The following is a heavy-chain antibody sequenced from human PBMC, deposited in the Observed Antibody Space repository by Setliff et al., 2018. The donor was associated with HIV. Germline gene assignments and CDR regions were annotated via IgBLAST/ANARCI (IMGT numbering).Heavy chain of an antibody. CDR2: INPNSGGT. D-gene: IGHD6-13*01. J-gene: IGHJ6*02. CDR1: GYTFTGYY. Sequence: ASVKVSCKASGYTFTGYYMHWVRQAPGQGLEWMGWINPNSGGTNYAQKFQGRVTMTRDTSISTAYMELSRLRSGDTAVYYCARSGYSSSWYLDYYYYYGMDVWGQGTTVTVSS. V-gene: IGHV1-2*02. CDR3: ARSGYSSSWYLDYYYYYGMDV.